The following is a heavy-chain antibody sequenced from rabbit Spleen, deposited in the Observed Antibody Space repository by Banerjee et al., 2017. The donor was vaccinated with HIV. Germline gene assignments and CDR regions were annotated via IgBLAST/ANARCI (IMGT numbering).Heavy chain of an antibody. CDR1: GFSFSDRDV. Sequence: QEQLEESGGGLVKPEGSLTLTCKASGFSFSDRDVMCWVRQAPGKGLEWIACINTATAKAVYASWAKGRLTISKTLSTTVTLQMTSLTGADTATYFCGRDLAGAIGWNFNLWGPGTLVTVS. V-gene: IGHV1S45*01. J-gene: IGHJ4*01. CDR2: INTATAKA. D-gene: IGHD4-1*01. CDR3: GRDLAGAIGWNFNL.